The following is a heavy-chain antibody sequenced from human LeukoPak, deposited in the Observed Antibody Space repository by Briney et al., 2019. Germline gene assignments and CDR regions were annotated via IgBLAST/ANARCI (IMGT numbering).Heavy chain of an antibody. CDR3: ASVPIPQLLGVGEEQGGYYYSYYMDV. CDR1: GYTFTSYA. V-gene: IGHV1-3*01. CDR2: INAGNGNT. Sequence: ASVKVSCKASGYTFTSYAMHWVRQAPGQRLEWMGWINAGNGNTKYSQEFQGRVTITRDTSASTAYMELRSLRSDDTAVYYCASVPIPQLLGVGEEQGGYYYSYYMDVWGKGTTVTISS. D-gene: IGHD3-10*01. J-gene: IGHJ6*03.